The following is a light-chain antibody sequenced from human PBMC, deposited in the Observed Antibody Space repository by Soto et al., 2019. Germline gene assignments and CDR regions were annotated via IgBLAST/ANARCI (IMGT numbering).Light chain of an antibody. CDR2: EVT. CDR3: AAWDDSLSGPL. J-gene: IGLJ2*01. V-gene: IGLV2-8*01. CDR1: SSDVGGYNH. Sequence: QSALTQPPSASGSPGQSVTISCTGTSSDVGGYNHVSWYQQHPGKAPRLMISEVTKRPSGVPDRFSGSRSGNTASLTVSGLQAEDEADYYCAAWDDSLSGPLFGGGTKLTVL.